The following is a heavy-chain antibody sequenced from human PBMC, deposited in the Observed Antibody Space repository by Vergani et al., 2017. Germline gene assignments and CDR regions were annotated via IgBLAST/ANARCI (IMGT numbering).Heavy chain of an antibody. Sequence: QVQLQQWGAGLLKPSETLSLTCAVYGGSFSGYYWSWIRQPPGKGLEWIGEINHSGSTNYNPSLKSRVTISVDTSKNQFSLKLSSVTAADTAVYYCARGVAYYDFWGGYSRAEYFQHWGQGTLVTVSS. D-gene: IGHD3-3*01. V-gene: IGHV4-34*01. CDR2: INHSGST. CDR1: GGSFSGYY. J-gene: IGHJ1*01. CDR3: ARGVAYYDFWGGYSRAEYFQH.